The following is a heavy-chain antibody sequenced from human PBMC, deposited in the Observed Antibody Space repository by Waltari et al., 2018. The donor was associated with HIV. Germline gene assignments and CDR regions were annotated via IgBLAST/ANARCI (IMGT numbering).Heavy chain of an antibody. CDR1: GGSISSYY. D-gene: IGHD5-12*01. Sequence: QVQLQESGPGLVKPSETLSLTCTVSGGSISSYYWSWIRQPPGKGLAWIGYIYYSGSTNYNPSLKSRVTISVDTSKNQFSLKLSSVTAADTAVYYCARLKVEMATIQFVGNYWYFDLWGRGTLVTVSS. V-gene: IGHV4-59*08. CDR2: IYYSGST. CDR3: ARLKVEMATIQFVGNYWYFDL. J-gene: IGHJ2*01.